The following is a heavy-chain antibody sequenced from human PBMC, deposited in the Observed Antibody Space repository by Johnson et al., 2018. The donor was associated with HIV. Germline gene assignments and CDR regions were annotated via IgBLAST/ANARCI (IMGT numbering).Heavy chain of an antibody. J-gene: IGHJ3*02. D-gene: IGHD3-16*01. CDR1: GFAFSDYY. CDR2: SRDKADSYTT. CDR3: GRVNIYSAYTIDI. Sequence: VQLVESGGGLVQPGGSLRLSCAVGGFAFSDYYMDWVRQAPGKGLEWVGRSRDKADSYTTGFAASVKGRFTLSRNDSKNSLYLQMNSLRTEDTAVYYCGRVNIYSAYTIDIWGQGTMVTVSS. V-gene: IGHV3-72*01.